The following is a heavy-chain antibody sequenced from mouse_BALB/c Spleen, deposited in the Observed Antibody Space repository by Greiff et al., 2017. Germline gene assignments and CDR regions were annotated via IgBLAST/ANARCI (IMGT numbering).Heavy chain of an antibody. V-gene: IGHV5-12-2*01. D-gene: IGHD2-1*01. CDR2: ISNGGGST. CDR3: ARHFQIYYGNFFDY. Sequence: EVKLMESGGGLVQPGGSLKLSCAASGFTFSSYTMSWVRQTPEKRLEWVAYISNGGGSTYYPDTVKGRFTISRDNAKNTLYLQMSSLKSEDTAMYYCARHFQIYYGNFFDYWGQGTTLTVSS. CDR1: GFTFSSYT. J-gene: IGHJ2*01.